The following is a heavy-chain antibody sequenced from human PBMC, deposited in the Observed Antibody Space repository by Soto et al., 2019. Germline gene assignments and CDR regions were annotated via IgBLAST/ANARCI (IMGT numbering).Heavy chain of an antibody. J-gene: IGHJ4*02. CDR2: ISSYNGNT. V-gene: IGHV1-18*01. D-gene: IGHD6-19*01. Sequence: ASVKVSCKASGYTFTSYGISWVRQAPGQGLEWMGWISSYNGNTYYAQKVQGRVTMTTDTSTSTAQMELRSLRSDDTAVYYCARGSYSSGTSDPFDYWGQGSLLTVSS. CDR1: GYTFTSYG. CDR3: ARGSYSSGTSDPFDY.